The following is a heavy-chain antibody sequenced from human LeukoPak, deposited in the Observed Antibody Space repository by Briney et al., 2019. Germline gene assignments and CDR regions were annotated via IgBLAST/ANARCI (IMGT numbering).Heavy chain of an antibody. D-gene: IGHD1-26*01. CDR2: IYTSGST. Sequence: SETLSLTCTVSGGSISSGSYYWSWIRQPAGKGLEWIGRIYTSGSTNYNPSLKSRVTISVDTSKNQFSLKLSSVTAADTAVYYCASGSYLFDYWGQGTPVTVSS. CDR3: ASGSYLFDY. CDR1: GGSISSGSYY. V-gene: IGHV4-61*02. J-gene: IGHJ4*02.